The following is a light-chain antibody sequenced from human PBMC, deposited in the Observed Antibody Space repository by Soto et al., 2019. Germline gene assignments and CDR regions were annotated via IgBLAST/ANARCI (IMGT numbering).Light chain of an antibody. CDR1: SDSVSTTYY. Sequence: QTVVTQEPSFSVSPGGTVTLTCGLSSDSVSTTYYPNWYQQTPGQPPRALIYNTNTRSSGVPDRFSGSILGNKAALTITGAQADDESDYYCVLYMGSGIWAFGGGTKLTVL. CDR3: VLYMGSGIWA. CDR2: NTN. V-gene: IGLV8-61*01. J-gene: IGLJ2*01.